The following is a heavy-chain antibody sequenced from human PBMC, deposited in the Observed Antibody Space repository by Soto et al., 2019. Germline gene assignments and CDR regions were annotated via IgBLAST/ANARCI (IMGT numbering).Heavy chain of an antibody. CDR3: ASRLTVVGGMDV. Sequence: LSLTCAVSGGSIRSGGYSWSWIRQPPGKGLEWIGYIYHSGSTYYNPSLKSRVTISVDRSKNQFSLKLTSVTAADTAVYYCASRLTVVGGMDVWGQGTTVTVSS. CDR1: GGSIRSGGYS. J-gene: IGHJ6*02. CDR2: IYHSGST. V-gene: IGHV4-30-2*01. D-gene: IGHD2-15*01.